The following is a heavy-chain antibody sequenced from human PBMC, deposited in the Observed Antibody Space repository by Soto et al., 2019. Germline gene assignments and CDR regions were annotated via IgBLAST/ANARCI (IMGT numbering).Heavy chain of an antibody. J-gene: IGHJ6*02. D-gene: IGHD3-22*01. V-gene: IGHV1-69*13. CDR2: IIPIFGTA. CDR1: GGTFSSYA. CDR3: ARGYYYDSSVPGGDYYYGMDV. Sequence: GASVKVSCKASGGTFSSYAISWVRQAPGQGLEWMGGIIPIFGTANYAQKFQGRVTITADESTSTAYMELSSLRSEDTAVYYCARGYYYDSSVPGGDYYYGMDVWGQGTTVTVSS.